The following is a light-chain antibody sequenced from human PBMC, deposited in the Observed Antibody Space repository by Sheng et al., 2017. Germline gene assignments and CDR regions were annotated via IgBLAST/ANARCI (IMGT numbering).Light chain of an antibody. J-gene: IGKJ5*01. Sequence: EIVMTQSPATLSVSPGERATLSCRASQSVSSNLAWYQHRPGQAPRLLIYSASTRATGIPARFSGSGSGTEFTLTINSLQSEDFALYYCQQYNKWPLITFGQGTRLEIK. CDR3: QQYNKWPLIT. CDR1: QSVSSN. CDR2: SAS. V-gene: IGKV3-15*01.